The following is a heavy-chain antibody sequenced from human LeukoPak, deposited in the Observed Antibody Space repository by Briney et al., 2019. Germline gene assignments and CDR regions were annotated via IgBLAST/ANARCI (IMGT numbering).Heavy chain of an antibody. CDR3: ASGYDFWSPYY. Sequence: ASVKVSCKASGYAFTSYGISWVRQAPGQGLEWMGWISTYNGNTNYAQKLQGRVTMTTDTSTSTAYMELRSLRSDDTAVYYCASGYDFWSPYYWGQGTLVTVSS. CDR2: ISTYNGNT. CDR1: GYAFTSYG. V-gene: IGHV1-18*01. D-gene: IGHD3-3*01. J-gene: IGHJ4*02.